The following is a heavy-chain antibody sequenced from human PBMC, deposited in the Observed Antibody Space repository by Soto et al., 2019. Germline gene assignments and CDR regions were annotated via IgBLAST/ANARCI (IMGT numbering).Heavy chain of an antibody. Sequence: ASVKVSCKASGYTFTSYGISWVRQAPGQGLEWMGWISAYNGNTNYAQKLQGRVTMTTDTSTSTAYMELRSLRSDDTAVYYCARDRIVGMVRDKKYYGMDVWGQGTTVTVS. V-gene: IGHV1-18*01. CDR3: ARDRIVGMVRDKKYYGMDV. CDR2: ISAYNGNT. CDR1: GYTFTSYG. J-gene: IGHJ6*02. D-gene: IGHD3-10*01.